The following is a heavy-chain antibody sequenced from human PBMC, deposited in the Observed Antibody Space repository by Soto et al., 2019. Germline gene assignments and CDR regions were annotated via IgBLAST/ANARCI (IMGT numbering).Heavy chain of an antibody. CDR3: ARAYLGRLPRRADYYYAMDV. CDR1: GFSFRDYD. D-gene: IGHD1-26*01. CDR2: LGAADDP. J-gene: IGHJ6*02. Sequence: GGSLRLSCAASGFSFRDYDMHWVRQPTGKGLEGVSGLGAADDPYYVASVKGRFSVSRDNAQNSLYLQMNNLRVDDTAVYYCARAYLGRLPRRADYYYAMDVWGRGTTVTVSS. V-gene: IGHV3-13*05.